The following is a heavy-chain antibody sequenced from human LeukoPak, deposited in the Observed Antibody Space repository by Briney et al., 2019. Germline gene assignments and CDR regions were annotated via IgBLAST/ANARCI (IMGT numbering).Heavy chain of an antibody. CDR3: ARGSHIGAAGILDN. V-gene: IGHV3-53*01. J-gene: IGHJ4*02. Sequence: PGGSLRLSCAASGFTASSNYMSWVRQAPEKGLEWVSVIYSGGATFYADSVKGRITICRDDSKNTLYLQMNRLRAEDTALYYCARGSHIGAAGILDNWGQGTLVSVSS. D-gene: IGHD6-13*01. CDR1: GFTASSNY. CDR2: IYSGGAT.